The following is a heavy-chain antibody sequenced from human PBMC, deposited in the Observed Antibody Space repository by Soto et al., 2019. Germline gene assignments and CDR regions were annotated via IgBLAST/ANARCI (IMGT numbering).Heavy chain of an antibody. V-gene: IGHV1-69*12. J-gene: IGHJ6*02. CDR3: ARDIGVVPPFSYYYGMDV. Sequence: QVPLVQSGAEVKKPGSSVKVSCKASGGTFSSYAISWVRQAPGQGLEWMGGIIPIFGTAHYAPKFQGRVTITADESTSRAYMELSRLRSEDTSVYYRARDIGVVPPFSYYYGMDVWGQGTTVTVSS. D-gene: IGHD3-3*01. CDR1: GGTFSSYA. CDR2: IIPIFGTA.